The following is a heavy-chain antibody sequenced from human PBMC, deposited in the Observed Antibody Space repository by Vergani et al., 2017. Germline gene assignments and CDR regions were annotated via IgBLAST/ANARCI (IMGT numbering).Heavy chain of an antibody. D-gene: IGHD4-11*01. CDR2: IDHTGRP. J-gene: IGHJ6*03. V-gene: IGHV4-34*01. Sequence: QVQLQQWGAGLLKPSETLSLTCVVNGGSFTSYHWTWIRPSPGEGLEWVGDIDHTGRPDYNPSLKSRLTMSVDKSRNQFSLTLNSVTATDTAIYFCARVNTETNGHLYYYYYMDVWGQGTAVTVS. CDR1: GGSFTSYH. CDR3: ARVNTETNGHLYYYYYMDV.